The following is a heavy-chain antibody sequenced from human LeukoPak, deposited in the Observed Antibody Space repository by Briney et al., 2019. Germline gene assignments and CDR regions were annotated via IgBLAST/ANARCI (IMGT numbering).Heavy chain of an antibody. V-gene: IGHV4-39*07. CDR3: AGLGVMVLVYQFES. Sequence: SETLSLTCAVSGISVSSSKYLWGWLRQPPGKELEWIGGISYSGNADYNPSLRSRVTLSVDTSKDQFSLKLTSVTAADSAVHYCAGLGVMVLVYQFESWGQGTPVTVSS. D-gene: IGHD2-2*01. CDR1: GISVSSSKYL. J-gene: IGHJ4*02. CDR2: ISYSGNA.